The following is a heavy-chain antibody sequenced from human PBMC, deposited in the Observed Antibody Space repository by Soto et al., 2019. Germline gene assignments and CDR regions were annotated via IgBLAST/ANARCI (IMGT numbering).Heavy chain of an antibody. CDR3: ARDAVPRNGEWDWFDP. D-gene: IGHD6-19*01. Sequence: EMQLLESGGGLVQTGESLRLSCTASGFTFSNYAMSWVRQAPGKGPEWVSSIGGGGDTYYTDAVKGRFTVSRDDPKSTLYLQMNSLRAEDTARYYCARDAVPRNGEWDWFDPSGQGTLVSVSS. CDR1: GFTFSNYA. J-gene: IGHJ5*02. V-gene: IGHV3-23*01. CDR2: SIGGGGDT.